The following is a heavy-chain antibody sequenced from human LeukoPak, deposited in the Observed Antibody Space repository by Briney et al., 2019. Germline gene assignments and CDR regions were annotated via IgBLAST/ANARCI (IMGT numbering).Heavy chain of an antibody. Sequence: SETLSLTCAVSAGSISTSNWWSWVRQPPGKGLEWIGEIYHSGSTHYNPSLQSRVTISVDKSTNQFSLNLSSVTAADTAVYYCARSRVTTGTTFDLWGRGTLVTVPS. CDR2: IYHSGST. CDR3: ARSRVTTGTTFDL. J-gene: IGHJ2*01. D-gene: IGHD1-1*01. CDR1: AGSISTSNW. V-gene: IGHV4-4*02.